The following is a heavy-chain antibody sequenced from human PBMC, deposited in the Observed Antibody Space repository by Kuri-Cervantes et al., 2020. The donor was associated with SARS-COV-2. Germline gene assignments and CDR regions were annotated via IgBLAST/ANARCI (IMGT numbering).Heavy chain of an antibody. CDR1: GGTFSSDA. D-gene: IGHD6-13*01. CDR3: ATEKQQGYYYYGMDV. Sequence: SVKVSCKASGGTFSSDAISWVRQAPGQGLEWMGGIIPIFGTANYAQKFQGRVTITADKSTSTAYMELSSLRSEDTAVYYCATEKQQGYYYYGMDVWGQGTTVTVSS. CDR2: IIPIFGTA. J-gene: IGHJ6*02. V-gene: IGHV1-69*06.